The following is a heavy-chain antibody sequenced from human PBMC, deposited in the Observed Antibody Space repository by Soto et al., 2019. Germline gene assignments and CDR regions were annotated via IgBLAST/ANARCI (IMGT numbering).Heavy chain of an antibody. V-gene: IGHV1-46*01. CDR1: GDSVSNDY. J-gene: IGHJ6*02. CDR3: AKGRGGKTVANFGMDV. D-gene: IGHD3-16*01. Sequence: ASVKVSFKASGDSVSNDYLHWLRQAPVQGFEWLGLISPFGGATAYAQRFKGRVTVTMDQSSTTFYRGLSSLRSDDTAVYYCAKGRGGKTVANFGMDVWGQGVTVTVSS. CDR2: ISPFGGAT.